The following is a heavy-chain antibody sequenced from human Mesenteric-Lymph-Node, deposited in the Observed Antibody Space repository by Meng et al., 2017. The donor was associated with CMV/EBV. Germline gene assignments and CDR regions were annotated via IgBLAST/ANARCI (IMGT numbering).Heavy chain of an antibody. Sequence: GGSLRLSCVVSGFTFSSHDMNWVRQVPGKGLEWLSHISGGSVTIYYADSVKGRFTISRDNAKNSLYLQMNSLRAEDTALYYCARDGAVAGTRFDYWGQGTLVTVSS. V-gene: IGHV3-48*04. CDR2: ISGGSVTI. J-gene: IGHJ4*02. D-gene: IGHD6-19*01. CDR3: ARDGAVAGTRFDY. CDR1: GFTFSSHD.